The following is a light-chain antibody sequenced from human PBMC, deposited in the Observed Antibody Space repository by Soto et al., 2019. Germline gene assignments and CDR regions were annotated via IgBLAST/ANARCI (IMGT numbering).Light chain of an antibody. Sequence: QSVLTQPASVSGSPGQSITISCTGTSSDVDNYNYVSWYQQHPGKAPKLMIYEVSNRPSGVANRFSGSKSGNAASLTISGLQAEDEADYYCSSYTSSSTLVFGAGTKVTV. V-gene: IGLV2-14*01. CDR3: SSYTSSSTLV. CDR1: SSDVDNYNY. CDR2: EVS. J-gene: IGLJ1*01.